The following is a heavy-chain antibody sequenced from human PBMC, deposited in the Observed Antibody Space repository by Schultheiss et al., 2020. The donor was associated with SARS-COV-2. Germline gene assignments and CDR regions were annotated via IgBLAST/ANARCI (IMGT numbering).Heavy chain of an antibody. J-gene: IGHJ4*02. CDR1: GFTFSNAW. D-gene: IGHD4-17*01. Sequence: GGSLRLSCVASGFTFSNAWMSWVRQAPGKGLEWVGRIKSKIEDGTTDYAAPAKGRFTISRDDSKNTLFLQASSLKIEDTGVYYCTTDSAVTTASDYWGQGTLVTVSS. V-gene: IGHV3-15*01. CDR2: IKSKIEDGTT. CDR3: TTDSAVTTASDY.